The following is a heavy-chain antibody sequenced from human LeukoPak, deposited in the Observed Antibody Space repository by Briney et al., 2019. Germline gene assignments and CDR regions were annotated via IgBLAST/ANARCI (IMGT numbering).Heavy chain of an antibody. D-gene: IGHD6-13*01. J-gene: IGHJ5*02. CDR2: IKQDGSEK. Sequence: QAGGSLRLSCAASGFTFSSYWMSWVRQAPGKGLEWVANIKQDGSEKYYVDSVKGRFTISRDNAKNSLYLQMNSLRAEDTAVYYCARDSTIISSSWLNWFDPWGQGTLVTVSS. CDR1: GFTFSSYW. CDR3: ARDSTIISSSWLNWFDP. V-gene: IGHV3-7*01.